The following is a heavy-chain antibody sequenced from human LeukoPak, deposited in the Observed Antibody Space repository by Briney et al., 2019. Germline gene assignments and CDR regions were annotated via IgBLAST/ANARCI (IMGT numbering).Heavy chain of an antibody. J-gene: IGHJ4*02. Sequence: PGGSLRLSCAASGFTFSSYAVSGVRQAPGKGLEWVSAISGSGGSTYYADSVKGRFTISRDNSKNTLYLQMNSLRAEDTAVYYCAKDMIVADYYFDYWGQGTLVTVSS. V-gene: IGHV3-23*01. CDR2: ISGSGGST. D-gene: IGHD2-21*01. CDR3: AKDMIVADYYFDY. CDR1: GFTFSSYA.